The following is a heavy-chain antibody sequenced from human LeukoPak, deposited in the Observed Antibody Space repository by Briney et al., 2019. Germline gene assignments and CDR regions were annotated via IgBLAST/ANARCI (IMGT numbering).Heavy chain of an antibody. J-gene: IGHJ4*02. CDR1: GGFISTYY. V-gene: IGHV4-59*08. D-gene: IGHD6-13*01. Sequence: SETLSPTCTVSGGFISTYYWSWIRPPPGKGLEWIGNIFYSGSPNYNPSLESRVTIYFDTSKNQFSLKLSSVTAADTAVYYCARVGHLAAAGSYDYWGQGTLVTVSS. CDR2: IFYSGSP. CDR3: ARVGHLAAAGSYDY.